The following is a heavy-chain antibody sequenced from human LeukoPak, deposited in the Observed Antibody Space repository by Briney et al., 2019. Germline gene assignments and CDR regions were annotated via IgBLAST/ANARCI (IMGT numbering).Heavy chain of an antibody. D-gene: IGHD2-15*01. CDR3: ARGTLAGPY. J-gene: IGHJ4*02. Sequence: SETLSLTCTVSGGSISSYYWSWIRQPPGKGLEWIGYVYYSGSTNYNPSLESRVTISVDTSKNQFSLKLSSVTAADTAVYYCARGTLAGPYWGQGNLLTVSS. CDR1: GGSISSYY. CDR2: VYYSGST. V-gene: IGHV4-59*01.